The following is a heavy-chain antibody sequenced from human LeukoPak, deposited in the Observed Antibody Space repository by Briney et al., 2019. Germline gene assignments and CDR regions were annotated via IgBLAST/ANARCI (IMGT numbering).Heavy chain of an antibody. J-gene: IGHJ4*02. Sequence: AGGSLRLSCPASGFTFSSYAMSWVRQAPGKGLDWVSAISGSGSSTYYADSVKGRFTISRDNSKNTLYLQMNSLRAEDTAVYYCAKDQQRYCSGGSCLNSFDYWGQGTLVTVSS. D-gene: IGHD2-15*01. V-gene: IGHV3-23*01. CDR2: ISGSGSST. CDR1: GFTFSSYA. CDR3: AKDQQRYCSGGSCLNSFDY.